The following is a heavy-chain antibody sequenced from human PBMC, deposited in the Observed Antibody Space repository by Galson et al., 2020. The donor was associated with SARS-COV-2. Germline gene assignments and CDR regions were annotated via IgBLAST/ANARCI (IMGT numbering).Heavy chain of an antibody. Sequence: GGSLRLSCAASGFTFSSYWMHWVRQAPGKGLVWVSRIKSDGTKTIYADSVKGRFTISRDNAKNTLYLQMNSLTAEDTAVYYCAREGAGFGELLGGYYYDMDVWGQGTTVTVSS. V-gene: IGHV3-74*01. CDR2: IKSDGTKT. J-gene: IGHJ6*02. CDR1: GFTFSSYW. CDR3: AREGAGFGELLGGYYYDMDV. D-gene: IGHD3-10*01.